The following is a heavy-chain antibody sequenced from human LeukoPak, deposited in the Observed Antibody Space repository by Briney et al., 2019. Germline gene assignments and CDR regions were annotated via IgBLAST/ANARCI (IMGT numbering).Heavy chain of an antibody. J-gene: IGHJ6*02. V-gene: IGHV3-73*01. Sequence: GGSLRLSCAASGFTFSDSTMHWVRQASGKGLEWVGRIRNKANNYATAYATSVKGRFTLSRDDSKNTAYLQMNSLKTEDTALYYCARGAASGPNYGLGVWGQGPTVTVPS. D-gene: IGHD1-26*01. CDR2: IRNKANNYAT. CDR1: GFTFSDST. CDR3: ARGAASGPNYGLGV.